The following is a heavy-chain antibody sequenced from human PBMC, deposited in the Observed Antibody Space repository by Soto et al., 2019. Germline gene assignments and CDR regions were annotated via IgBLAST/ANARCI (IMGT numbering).Heavy chain of an antibody. CDR1: VFTFSDYY. CDR2: ISSSSSYT. V-gene: IGHV3-11*06. D-gene: IGHD6-6*01. CDR3: ERVRRDSSSSREEFEC. Sequence: PGGSLRLSCSASVFTFSDYYMSWIRQAPGKGLEWVSYISSSSSYTNYADSVKGRFTISRDNAKNSLYLQMNSLRAEDTAVYYCERVRRDSSSSREEFECWGQGTLGTVSS. J-gene: IGHJ4*02.